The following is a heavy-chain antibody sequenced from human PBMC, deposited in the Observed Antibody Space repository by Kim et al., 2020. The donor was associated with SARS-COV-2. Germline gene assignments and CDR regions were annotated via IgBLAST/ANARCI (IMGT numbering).Heavy chain of an antibody. D-gene: IGHD3-10*01. J-gene: IGHJ3*02. Sequence: GGSLRLSCAASGFTFSSYAMHWVRQAPGKGLEWVAVISYDGSNKYYADSVKGRFTISRDNSKNTLYLQMNSLRAEDTAVYYCASGGAPRTPDAFDIWGQGTMVTVSS. CDR1: GFTFSSYA. CDR2: ISYDGSNK. CDR3: ASGGAPRTPDAFDI. V-gene: IGHV3-30*04.